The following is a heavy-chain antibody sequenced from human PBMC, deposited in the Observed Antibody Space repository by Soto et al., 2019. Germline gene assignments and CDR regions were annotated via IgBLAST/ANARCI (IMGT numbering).Heavy chain of an antibody. CDR2: IWYDGSNK. Sequence: GGSLRLSCAASGFTFSSYGMHWVRQAPGKGLEWVAVIWYDGSNKYYADSVKGRFTISRDNSKNTLYLQMNSLRAEDTAVYYCARGPREYMVPSADYWGQGTLVTVSS. D-gene: IGHD3-10*01. CDR3: ARGPREYMVPSADY. J-gene: IGHJ4*02. CDR1: GFTFSSYG. V-gene: IGHV3-33*01.